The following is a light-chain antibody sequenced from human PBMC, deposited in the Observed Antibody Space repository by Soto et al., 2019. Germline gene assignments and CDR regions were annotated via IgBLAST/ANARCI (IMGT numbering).Light chain of an antibody. J-gene: IGKJ5*01. Sequence: AIRMTQSPSSFSASTGDRVTITCRASQGISSYLAWYQQKPGQAPKLLIYAASTLKSGVPSRFSGSGPGTDFTLTISCLQSEDFAPYYCQQYYSYPITFGKGTRLEMK. CDR2: AAS. CDR1: QGISSY. V-gene: IGKV1-8*01. CDR3: QQYYSYPIT.